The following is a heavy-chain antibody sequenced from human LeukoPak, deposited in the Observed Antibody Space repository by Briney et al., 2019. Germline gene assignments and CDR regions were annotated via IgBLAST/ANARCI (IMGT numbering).Heavy chain of an antibody. D-gene: IGHD4-11*01. CDR3: AKDAQRGFDYSNSLQN. CDR2: IWSDGSDK. Sequence: GGSLRLSCAASGFTFSHYGMHWVRQTPGAGLEWVAVIWSDGSDKYYAKSVKGRFTISRDNTKNSLFLQMNSLRAEDTAVYYCAKDAQRGFDYSNSLQNWGQGILVTVSS. J-gene: IGHJ1*01. V-gene: IGHV3-33*06. CDR1: GFTFSHYG.